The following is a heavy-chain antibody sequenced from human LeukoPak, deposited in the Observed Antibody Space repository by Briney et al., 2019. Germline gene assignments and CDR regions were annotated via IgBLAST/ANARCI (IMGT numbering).Heavy chain of an antibody. CDR3: ARGTYYGGMGDYFDY. CDR1: GFTFSDYA. Sequence: AGGSLRLSCAASGFTFSDYAMTWVRQAPGKGLEWLSAISDSGAQTYYADSVKGRFTISRDNSKNTLYLQMNSLRVEDTALYYCARGTYYGGMGDYFDYWGQGTLVTVSS. J-gene: IGHJ4*02. D-gene: IGHD1-26*01. CDR2: ISDSGAQT. V-gene: IGHV3-23*01.